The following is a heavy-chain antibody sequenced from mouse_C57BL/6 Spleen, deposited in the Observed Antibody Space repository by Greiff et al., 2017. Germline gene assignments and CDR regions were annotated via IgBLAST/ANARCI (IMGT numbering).Heavy chain of an antibody. Sequence: VQLQQPGAELVKPGASVKLSCKASGYTFTSYWMHWVKQRPGQGLEWIGMINPNSGSTNYNEKFKSKATLTVDKSSSTAYMQLSSLTSEDSAVYYCARSGYYTWFAYWGQGTLVTVSA. J-gene: IGHJ3*01. D-gene: IGHD2-3*01. CDR1: GYTFTSYW. V-gene: IGHV1-64*01. CDR3: ARSGYYTWFAY. CDR2: INPNSGST.